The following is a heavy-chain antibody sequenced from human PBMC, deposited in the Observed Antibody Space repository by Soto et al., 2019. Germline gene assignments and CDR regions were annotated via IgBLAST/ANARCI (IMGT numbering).Heavy chain of an antibody. CDR3: ARVHPLSLEAHKRGFDP. CDR2: ITPIFGTA. D-gene: IGHD1-20*01. V-gene: IGHV1-69*01. CDR1: GGTFSSYA. J-gene: IGHJ5*02. Sequence: QVQLVQSGAEVKKPGSSVKVSCKASGGTFSSYAISWVRQAPGQGLEWMGGITPIFGTANYAQKFQGRVTITADESTSTAYMELSSLRSEDTAVYYCARVHPLSLEAHKRGFDPWGQGTLVTVSS.